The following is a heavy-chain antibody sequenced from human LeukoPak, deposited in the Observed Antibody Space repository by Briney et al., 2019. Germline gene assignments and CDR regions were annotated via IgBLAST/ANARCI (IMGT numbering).Heavy chain of an antibody. D-gene: IGHD4-17*01. Sequence: ASVKVSCKASGYTFTSYYMHWVRQAPGQGLEWMGIINPSGGSTSYAQKFQGRVTITRDTSASTAYMELSSLRSEDTAVYYCARVSLTTACPDYWGQGTLVTVSS. CDR1: GYTFTSYY. CDR2: INPSGGST. CDR3: ARVSLTTACPDY. V-gene: IGHV1-46*01. J-gene: IGHJ4*02.